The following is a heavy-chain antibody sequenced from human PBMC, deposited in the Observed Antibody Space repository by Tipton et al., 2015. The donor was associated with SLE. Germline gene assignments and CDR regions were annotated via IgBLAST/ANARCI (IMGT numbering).Heavy chain of an antibody. D-gene: IGHD6-13*01. Sequence: SLRLSCAASGFTFTGYWMSWVRQAPGKGLEWVANIKQDGSEKYYVDSVKGRFTISRDNAKNSLYLRMNSLRAEDTAVYYCARADSSLLFDYWGQGTLVTVSS. V-gene: IGHV3-7*01. CDR3: ARADSSLLFDY. CDR1: GFTFTGYW. CDR2: IKQDGSEK. J-gene: IGHJ4*02.